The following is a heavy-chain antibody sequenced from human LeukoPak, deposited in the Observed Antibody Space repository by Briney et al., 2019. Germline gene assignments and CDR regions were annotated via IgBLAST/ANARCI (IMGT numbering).Heavy chain of an antibody. CDR2: ISYDGSNK. V-gene: IGHV3-30*11. Sequence: GGSLRLSCAASGFTFSSYAMHWVRQAPGKGLEWVAVISYDGSNKYYADSVKGRFTISRDNSKNTLYLQMNSLRAEDTAVYYCARDGGLQENWFDPWGQGTLVTVSS. CDR1: GFTFSSYA. J-gene: IGHJ5*02. D-gene: IGHD5-24*01. CDR3: ARDGGLQENWFDP.